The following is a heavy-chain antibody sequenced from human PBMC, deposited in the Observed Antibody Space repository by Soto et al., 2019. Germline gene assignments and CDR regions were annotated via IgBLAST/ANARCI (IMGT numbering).Heavy chain of an antibody. Sequence: ASVKVSCKASGYTFTSYAMHWVRQAPGQRLEWMGWINAGNGNTKYSQKFQGRVTITRDTSASTAYMELSSLRSEDTAVYYCARDEWELRDYYYYGMDVWGQGTKVTVSS. V-gene: IGHV1-3*01. CDR2: INAGNGNT. CDR1: GYTFTSYA. D-gene: IGHD1-26*01. CDR3: ARDEWELRDYYYYGMDV. J-gene: IGHJ6*02.